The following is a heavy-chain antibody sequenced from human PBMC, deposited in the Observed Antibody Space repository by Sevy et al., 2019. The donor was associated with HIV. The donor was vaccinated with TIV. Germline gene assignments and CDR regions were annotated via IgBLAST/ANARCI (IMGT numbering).Heavy chain of an antibody. J-gene: IGHJ4*02. CDR2: INPNSGGT. V-gene: IGHV1-2*04. Sequence: ASVKVSCKASGYTFTGYYMHWVLQAPGQGLEWMGWINPNSGGTNYAQKFQGWVTMTRDTSISTAYMELSRLRSDDTAVYYWARGSSSWDYYFDYWGQRTLVTVSS. D-gene: IGHD6-13*01. CDR1: GYTFTGYY. CDR3: ARGSSSWDYYFDY.